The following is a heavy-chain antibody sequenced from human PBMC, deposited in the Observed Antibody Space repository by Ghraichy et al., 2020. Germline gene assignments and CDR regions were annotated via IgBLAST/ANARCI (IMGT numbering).Heavy chain of an antibody. D-gene: IGHD2-21*02. CDR1: GGTFSSYA. V-gene: IGHV1-69*13. J-gene: IGHJ4*02. Sequence: SVKVSCKASGGTFSSYAISWVRQAPGQGLEWMGGIIPIFGTANYAQKFQGRVTITSDESTSTAYMELSSLRSEDTAVYYCARPRSAGKGGDRPFDYWGQGTLVTVSS. CDR3: ARPRSAGKGGDRPFDY. CDR2: IIPIFGTA.